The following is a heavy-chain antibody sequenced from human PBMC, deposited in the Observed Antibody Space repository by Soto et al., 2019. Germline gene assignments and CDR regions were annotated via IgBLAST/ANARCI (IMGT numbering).Heavy chain of an antibody. CDR1: GGSFSGYY. CDR3: ARVGQWLVKGIRYYYYYMDV. D-gene: IGHD6-19*01. CDR2: INHSGST. Sequence: SETLSLTCAVYGGSFSGYYWSWIRQPPGKGLEWIGEINHSGSTNYNPSLKSRVTISVDTSKNQFSLKLSSVTAADTAVYYCARVGQWLVKGIRYYYYYMDVWGKGTTVTVSS. V-gene: IGHV4-34*01. J-gene: IGHJ6*03.